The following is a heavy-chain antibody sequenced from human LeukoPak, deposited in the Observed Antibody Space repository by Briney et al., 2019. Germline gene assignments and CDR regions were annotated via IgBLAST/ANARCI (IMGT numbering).Heavy chain of an antibody. Sequence: PGGSLRLSCSASGLSFSDYDMNWSRQAPGKGLEWISSISGRSSHVYYGDSVKGRFSISRDNAMNSVFLQMNSLGVDDTAVYYCGRAFPPLRTASAGDLWGQGTLVTVSS. CDR2: ISGRSSHV. J-gene: IGHJ4*02. D-gene: IGHD3-16*01. CDR1: GLSFSDYD. CDR3: GRAFPPLRTASAGDL. V-gene: IGHV3-21*01.